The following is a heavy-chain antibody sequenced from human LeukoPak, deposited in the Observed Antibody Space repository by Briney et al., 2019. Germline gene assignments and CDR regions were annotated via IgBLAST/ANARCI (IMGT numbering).Heavy chain of an antibody. CDR2: IYTSGST. V-gene: IGHV4-61*02. D-gene: IGHD3-3*01. CDR3: ARSYYDLPSFDY. J-gene: IGHJ4*02. Sequence: NPSETLSLTCTVSGGSISSGIYYWSWIRQPAGKGLEWIGRIYTSGSTNYNPSLKSRVTISVDTSKNQFSLKLSSVTAADTAVYYCARSYYDLPSFDYWGQGTLVTVSS. CDR1: GGSISSGIYY.